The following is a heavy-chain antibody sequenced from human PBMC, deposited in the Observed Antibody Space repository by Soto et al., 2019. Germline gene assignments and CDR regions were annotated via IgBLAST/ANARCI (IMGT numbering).Heavy chain of an antibody. D-gene: IGHD2-2*01. CDR1: GGTFSSYA. V-gene: IGHV1-69*01. Sequence: QVQLVQSGAEVKKPGSSVKVSCKASGGTFSSYAISWVRQAPGQGLEWMGGIIPIPGTANYAKKFQGRVTITADESTSTAYMELSSLRSEHTAVYYCARSQGSSTSLEVYYYYYYGMDVWGQGTTVTVSS. J-gene: IGHJ6*02. CDR2: IIPIPGTA. CDR3: ARSQGSSTSLEVYYYYYYGMDV.